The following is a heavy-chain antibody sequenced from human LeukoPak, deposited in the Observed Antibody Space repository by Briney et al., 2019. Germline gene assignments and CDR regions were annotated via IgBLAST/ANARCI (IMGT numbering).Heavy chain of an antibody. D-gene: IGHD3-3*01. V-gene: IGHV3-49*03. J-gene: IGHJ4*02. CDR2: IRSKAYGGTT. CDR3: TRDGRFLEWFPFDY. CDR1: GFTFGDYA. Sequence: GGSLRLSCTASGFTFGDYAMSWFRQAPGKGLEWVGFIRSKAYGGTTGYAASVKGRFTISRDDSKSIAYLQMNSLKTEDTAVYYCTRDGRFLEWFPFDYWGPGTLVTVSS.